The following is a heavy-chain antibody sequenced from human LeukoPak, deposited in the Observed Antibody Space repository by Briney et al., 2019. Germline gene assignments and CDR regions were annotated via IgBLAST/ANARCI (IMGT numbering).Heavy chain of an antibody. CDR3: ASGGGYAYY. CDR1: GGSFSGYY. J-gene: IGHJ4*02. D-gene: IGHD3-16*01. Sequence: KSSETLSLTCAVYGGSFSGYYWSWIRQPPGKGLEWIGEINHSGSTNYNPSLKSRVTISVDTSKSQFSLKLSSVTAADTAAYYCASGGGYAYYWGQGTLVTVSS. CDR2: INHSGST. V-gene: IGHV4-34*01.